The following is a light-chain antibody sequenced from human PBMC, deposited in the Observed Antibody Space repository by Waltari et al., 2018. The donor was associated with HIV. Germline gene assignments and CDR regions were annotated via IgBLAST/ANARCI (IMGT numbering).Light chain of an antibody. Sequence: QSMLTQPPSVSAAPGQRVTISCSGSGSNIENNYISWYQQLPGTAPKLLISENKKRPSGIPDRCSGSKAGSSATLGITGLQTGDEANYYCGTWDSSQSAWVFGGGTRLTVL. J-gene: IGLJ3*02. CDR2: ENK. CDR3: GTWDSSQSAWV. CDR1: GSNIENNY. V-gene: IGLV1-51*02.